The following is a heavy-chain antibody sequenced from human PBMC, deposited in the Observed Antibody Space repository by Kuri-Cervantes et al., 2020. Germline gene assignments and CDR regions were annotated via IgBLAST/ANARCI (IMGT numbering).Heavy chain of an antibody. CDR1: GFAFDDFG. V-gene: IGHV3-20*04. CDR3: ASGDHVWGSYEHY. CDR2: LNWNGVST. D-gene: IGHD3-16*01. Sequence: ETLSLTCEAAGFAFDDFGMNWVRQVPGKGLEWVSGLNWNGVSTGYVDSVKGRFTISRDNAKNSLYLQMNSLRAEDTAVYYCASGDHVWGSYEHYWGQGTLVTVSS. J-gene: IGHJ4*02.